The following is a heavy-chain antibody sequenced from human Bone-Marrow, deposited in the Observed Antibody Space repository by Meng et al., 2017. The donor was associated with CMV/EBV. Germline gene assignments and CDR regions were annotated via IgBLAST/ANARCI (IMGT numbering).Heavy chain of an antibody. V-gene: IGHV4-34*01. Sequence: SETLSLTCAVYGGSFSGYYWSWIRQPPGKGLEWIGEINHSGSTNYNPSLKSRVTISVDTSKNQFSLKLSSVTAADTAVYYCARVGTSGLGEVYWGQGTLVTFSS. CDR3: ARVGTSGLGEVY. CDR2: INHSGST. CDR1: GGSFSGYY. D-gene: IGHD1-1*01. J-gene: IGHJ4*02.